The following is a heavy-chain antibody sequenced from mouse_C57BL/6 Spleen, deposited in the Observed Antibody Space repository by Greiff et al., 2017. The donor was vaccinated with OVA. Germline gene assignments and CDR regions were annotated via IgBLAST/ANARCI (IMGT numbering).Heavy chain of an antibody. D-gene: IGHD2-4*01. Sequence: QVQLQQSGAELVRPGTSVKVSCKASGYAFTNYLIEWVKQRPGQGLEWIGVINPGSGGTNYNEKFKGKATLTADKSSSTAYMQLSSLTSEDSAVYFCASYDYDAWFAYWGQGTLVTVSA. J-gene: IGHJ3*01. CDR2: INPGSGGT. CDR1: GYAFTNYL. V-gene: IGHV1-54*01. CDR3: ASYDYDAWFAY.